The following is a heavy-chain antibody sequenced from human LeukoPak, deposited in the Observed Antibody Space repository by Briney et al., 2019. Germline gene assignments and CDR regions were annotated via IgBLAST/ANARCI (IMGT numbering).Heavy chain of an antibody. CDR3: ARAPSEVGGYYPEYFRH. Sequence: GGSLRLSCEASGFTFSRYWMHWIRQAPGKGLVWVSRIKSDGKTNYADSVKGRFTISRDNAKNTVSLQMNSLRADDTGVYYCARAPSEVGGYYPEYFRHWGQGTLVTVSS. D-gene: IGHD3-22*01. CDR1: GFTFSRYW. V-gene: IGHV3-74*01. CDR2: IKSDGKT. J-gene: IGHJ1*01.